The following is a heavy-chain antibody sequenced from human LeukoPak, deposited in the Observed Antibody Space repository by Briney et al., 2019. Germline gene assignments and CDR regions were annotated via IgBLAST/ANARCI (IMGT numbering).Heavy chain of an antibody. D-gene: IGHD6-19*01. Sequence: ASVKVSCTASGYTFSNYGISWVRQAPGQGLEWMGWISAYNGDTKYAQKLLGRVTMTTDTSTSTAYMELRSLRSDDTAVYYCARIDLSNGWYGVYYWGQGTLVTVSS. CDR1: GYTFSNYG. V-gene: IGHV1-18*01. CDR3: ARIDLSNGWYGVYY. J-gene: IGHJ4*02. CDR2: ISAYNGDT.